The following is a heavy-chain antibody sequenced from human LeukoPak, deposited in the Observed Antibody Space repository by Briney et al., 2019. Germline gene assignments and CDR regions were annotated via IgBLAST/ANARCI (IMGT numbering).Heavy chain of an antibody. J-gene: IGHJ4*02. CDR2: IYYSGST. CDR1: GGSISSYY. CDR3: AATNLFGGSYSPLDY. Sequence: PSETLSLTCTVSGGSISSYYWSWIRQPPGKGLEWIGYIYYSGSTNYNPSLKSRVSISVDTSKNQFSLKLSSVTAADTAVYYCAATNLFGGSYSPLDYWGQGTLVTVSS. V-gene: IGHV4-59*01. D-gene: IGHD1-26*01.